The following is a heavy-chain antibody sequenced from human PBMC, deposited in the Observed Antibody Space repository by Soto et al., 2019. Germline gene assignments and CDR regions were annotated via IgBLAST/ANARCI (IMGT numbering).Heavy chain of an antibody. CDR3: ARDSGSSSDYYGMDV. D-gene: IGHD6-13*01. CDR1: GFIFTSYS. V-gene: IGHV3-21*01. CDR2: ISSSSSYI. J-gene: IGHJ6*02. Sequence: LRLSCAASGFIFTSYSMNWVRQAPGKGLEWVSSISSSSSYIYYADSVKGRFTISRDNAKNSLYLQMSSLRAEDTAVYYCARDSGSSSDYYGMDVWGQGTTVTVSS.